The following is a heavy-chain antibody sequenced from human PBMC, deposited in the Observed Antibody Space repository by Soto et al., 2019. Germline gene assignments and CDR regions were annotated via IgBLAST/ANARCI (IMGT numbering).Heavy chain of an antibody. CDR2: IDPSDSYT. Sequence: PGESLKISCKGSGYSFTSYWISWVRQMPGKGLEWMGRIDPSDSYTNYSPSFQGHVTISADKSISTAYLQWSSLKASDTAMYYCARGTTVDPLSYYYYGMDVWGQGTMVTVSS. D-gene: IGHD4-17*01. CDR3: ARGTTVDPLSYYYYGMDV. V-gene: IGHV5-10-1*01. CDR1: GYSFTSYW. J-gene: IGHJ6*02.